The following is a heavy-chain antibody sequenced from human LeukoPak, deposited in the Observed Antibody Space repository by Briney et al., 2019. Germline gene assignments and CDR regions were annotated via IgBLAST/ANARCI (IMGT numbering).Heavy chain of an antibody. CDR3: AKDSQYSGSYYTDY. Sequence: GGSLRLSCTGSGFTFSDAWSYAWMNWVRQSPGKGLEWVSAISGSGGSTYYADSVKGRFTISRDNSKNTLYLQMNSLRAEDTAVYYCAKDSQYSGSYYTDYWGQGTLVTVSS. V-gene: IGHV3-23*01. D-gene: IGHD1-26*01. J-gene: IGHJ4*02. CDR2: ISGSGGST. CDR1: GFTFSDAWSYA.